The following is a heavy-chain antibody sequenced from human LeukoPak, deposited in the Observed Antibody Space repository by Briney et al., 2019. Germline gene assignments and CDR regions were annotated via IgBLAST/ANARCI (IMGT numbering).Heavy chain of an antibody. CDR3: AGLGVMVLVYQFEY. Sequence: SETLSLTCAVSGGSITSSKYFWGWIRQPPGKELELVGIISYGGSTDYNPSLKSRVTISTDTSKNQFSLKLTSVTAADTAVYYCAGLGVMVLVYQFEYWGRGTPVTVSS. D-gene: IGHD2-8*01. J-gene: IGHJ4*02. CDR1: GGSITSSKYF. CDR2: ISYGGST. V-gene: IGHV4-39*07.